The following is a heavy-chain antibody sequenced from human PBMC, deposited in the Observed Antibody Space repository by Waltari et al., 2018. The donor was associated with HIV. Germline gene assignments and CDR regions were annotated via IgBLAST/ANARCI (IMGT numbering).Heavy chain of an antibody. D-gene: IGHD6-13*01. Sequence: QVQLVQSGAEVKKPGASVKVSCKAFGYTFTSYDINWVRQATGQGLEWMGWMNPDSGNTGYAKESQGRVTMTRKTSITTAYMELSGLRSEDTAVYYCARRASSWYENRENYFYGMDVWGQGTTVTVSS. J-gene: IGHJ6*02. CDR3: ARRASSWYENRENYFYGMDV. CDR1: GYTFTSYD. CDR2: MNPDSGNT. V-gene: IGHV1-8*01.